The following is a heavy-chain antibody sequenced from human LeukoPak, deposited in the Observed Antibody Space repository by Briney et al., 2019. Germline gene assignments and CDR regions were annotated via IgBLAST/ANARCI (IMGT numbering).Heavy chain of an antibody. CDR3: VKEPHYYDRSGYF. V-gene: IGHV3-43*02. J-gene: IGHJ4*02. CDR2: IGGDGGST. D-gene: IGHD3-22*01. Sequence: GGSLRLSCAASGFTFDDYAMHWARQAPGKGLEWVSLIGGDGGSTYYADSEKGRFTISRDNSKNSLFLQMKSLRTDDTALYYCVKEPHYYDRSGYFWGQGTLVTVSS. CDR1: GFTFDDYA.